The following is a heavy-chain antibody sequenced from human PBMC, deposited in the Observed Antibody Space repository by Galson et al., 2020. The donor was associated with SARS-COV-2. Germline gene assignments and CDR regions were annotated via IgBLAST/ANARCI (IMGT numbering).Heavy chain of an antibody. J-gene: IGHJ5*02. V-gene: IGHV1-8*01. D-gene: IGHD3-22*01. CDR1: GYPFTSYD. CDR2: MNPNSGNT. Sequence: ASVKVSCKASGYPFTSYDINWVRQPTGQGLEWMGWMNPNSGNTGYAQKFQGRVTMTRNTSISTAYMELSSLRSEDTAVYYCARGQRIFYYYDSSGYYFDPWGQGTLVTVSS. CDR3: ARGQRIFYYYDSSGYYFDP.